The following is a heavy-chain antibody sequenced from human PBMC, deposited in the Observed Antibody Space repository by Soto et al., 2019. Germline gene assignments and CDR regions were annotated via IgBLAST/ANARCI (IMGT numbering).Heavy chain of an antibody. CDR1: GFTFSSNS. V-gene: IGHV3-48*02. CDR2: ISSSSSTI. J-gene: IGHJ5*02. CDR3: ARVIRSGHLTSDL. D-gene: IGHD3-3*01. Sequence: EVQVVESGGGLVQPGGSLRHSCAASGFTFSSNSMNWVRQAPGKGLEWISYISSSSSTIYADSVKGRFTISRDNAKNSLYLQMNSLRDEDTAVYYCARVIRSGHLTSDLWGQGTLVTVSS.